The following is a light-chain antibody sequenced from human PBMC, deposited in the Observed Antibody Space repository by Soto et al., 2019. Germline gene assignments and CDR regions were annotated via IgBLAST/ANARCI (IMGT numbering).Light chain of an antibody. CDR3: AVWDDSLNAWV. V-gene: IGLV1-47*02. CDR1: SSNIGNNY. J-gene: IGLJ3*02. Sequence: QSVLTQSPSASGTPGQRVTISCSGSSSNIGNNYVYWYQQFPGAAPKLVMFVNNLRPSGVPDRFSGSKSGTSASLAISGLRPEDGADFYCAVWDDSLNAWVFGGGTKLTVL. CDR2: VNN.